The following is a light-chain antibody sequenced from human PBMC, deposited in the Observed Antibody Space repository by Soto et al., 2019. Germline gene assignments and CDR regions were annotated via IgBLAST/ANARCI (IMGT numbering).Light chain of an antibody. CDR2: AAS. J-gene: IGKJ1*01. V-gene: IGKV1-39*01. CDR1: QSISSY. Sequence: DIQMTQSPSSLSASVGDRVTITCRASQSISSYLNWYQQKPGKAHKLLIYAASSLQSGVQSRFSGSGSGTEFTLTISSLQPDDFATYYCQHYNSYSEAFGQGTKVDIK. CDR3: QHYNSYSEA.